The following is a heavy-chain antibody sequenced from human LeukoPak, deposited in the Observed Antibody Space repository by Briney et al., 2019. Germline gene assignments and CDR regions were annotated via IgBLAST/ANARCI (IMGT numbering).Heavy chain of an antibody. V-gene: IGHV1-8*02. CDR3: ARVRQAYYFDY. J-gene: IGHJ4*02. CDR1: GYSFPNYG. CDR2: MNPNSGNT. Sequence: GASVKVSCKASGYSFPNYGINWVRQATGQGLEWMGWMNPNSGNTGYAQKFQGRVTMTRNTSISTAYMELSSLRSEDTAVYYCARVRQAYYFDYWGQGTLVTVSS.